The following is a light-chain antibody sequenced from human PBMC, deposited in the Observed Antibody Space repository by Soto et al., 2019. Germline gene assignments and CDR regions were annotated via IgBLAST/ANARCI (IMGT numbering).Light chain of an antibody. J-gene: IGKJ1*01. Sequence: DIVLKHSPATLSLSPGERATLSCMASQTVSSSLAWYQQKPGQAPRLLIYEVSNRATGIPARFSGSGSGTDFTLTISRLEPEDFALYFCQRYASSPLAFGQGTKVDI. V-gene: IGKV3-11*01. CDR3: QRYASSPLA. CDR2: EVS. CDR1: QTVSSS.